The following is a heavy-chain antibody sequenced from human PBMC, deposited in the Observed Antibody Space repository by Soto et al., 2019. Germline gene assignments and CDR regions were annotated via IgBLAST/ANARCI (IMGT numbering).Heavy chain of an antibody. CDR3: ARDQDLAAAGDYYFYGMDV. V-gene: IGHV1-69*01. CDR1: GGTFSSYA. CDR2: IIPIFGTA. Sequence: QVQLVQSGAEVKKPGSSVKVSCKASGGTFSSYAISWVRQAPGQGLEWMGGIIPIFGTANYAQKFQGRATITADESTSTAYMELSSLRSEDTAVYYCARDQDLAAAGDYYFYGMDVWGQGTTVTVSS. D-gene: IGHD6-13*01. J-gene: IGHJ6*02.